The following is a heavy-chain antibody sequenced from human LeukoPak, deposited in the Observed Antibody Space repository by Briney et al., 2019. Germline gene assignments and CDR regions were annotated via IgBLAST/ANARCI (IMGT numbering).Heavy chain of an antibody. CDR3: ARGQYYDILTGSDY. Sequence: ASVKGSCKASGYTFTGYYIHWVRQAPGQGLEWMGWINPNSGGTNYAQKFQGRVTMTRDTSITTAYMEMSRLRSDDTAVYYCARGQYYDILTGSDYWGQGTLVTVS. CDR1: GYTFTGYY. CDR2: INPNSGGT. D-gene: IGHD3-9*01. J-gene: IGHJ4*02. V-gene: IGHV1-2*02.